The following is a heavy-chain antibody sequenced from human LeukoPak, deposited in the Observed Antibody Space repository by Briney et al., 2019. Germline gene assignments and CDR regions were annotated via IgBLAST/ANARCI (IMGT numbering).Heavy chain of an antibody. Sequence: GGSLRLSCSASGFTFSSYVMTWIRQAPGKGLEWVSIIGPSGGDTHYADSVKGRFTISRDNAKNSLYLQMNSLRAEDTAVYYCASVAKAVAGTLDYWGQGTLVTVSS. D-gene: IGHD6-19*01. J-gene: IGHJ4*02. CDR1: GFTFSSYV. CDR2: IGPSGGDT. V-gene: IGHV3-23*01. CDR3: ASVAKAVAGTLDY.